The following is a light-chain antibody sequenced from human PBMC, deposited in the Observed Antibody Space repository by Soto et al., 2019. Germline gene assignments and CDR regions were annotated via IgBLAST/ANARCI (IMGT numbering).Light chain of an antibody. CDR3: SSYTSSSTDV. J-gene: IGLJ1*01. V-gene: IGLV2-14*01. Sequence: QSALTQPASVSGSPGQSITISCTGTSSDVGGYNYVSWYQQHPGTAPKLMIYDVSNRPSGVSNRFSGSKSGNTASLTISGLQAADEAAYYCSSYTSSSTDVFGTGTKLTVL. CDR2: DVS. CDR1: SSDVGGYNY.